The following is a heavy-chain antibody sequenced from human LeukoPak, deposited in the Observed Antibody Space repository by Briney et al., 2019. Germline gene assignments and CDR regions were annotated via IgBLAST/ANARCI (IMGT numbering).Heavy chain of an antibody. V-gene: IGHV3-7*01. J-gene: IGHJ6*04. Sequence: GGSLRLSCAASEFTSSAFWMTWVRGPPGKGLEWVANINKDGTEKEYVDSVKGRFSIFRDNAKNSVFLQMNSLRAEDTAVYYCAMFAGAVPGNLLLWGKGTTVIVSA. D-gene: IGHD2-8*02. CDR1: EFTSSAFW. CDR3: AMFAGAVPGNLLL. CDR2: INKDGTEK.